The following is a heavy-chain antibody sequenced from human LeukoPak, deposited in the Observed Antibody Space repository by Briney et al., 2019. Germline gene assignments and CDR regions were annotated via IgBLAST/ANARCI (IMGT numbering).Heavy chain of an antibody. Sequence: PSETLSLTCTVSGYSISSGYYWGWIRPPPGKGLEWIGSIYHTGSTYYNPSLKSRVTISVDTSKNQFSLKLSSVTAADTAVYYCARAPIQYHFDYWGRGTLVTVSS. CDR1: GYSISSGYY. V-gene: IGHV4-38-2*02. CDR2: IYHTGST. CDR3: ARAPIQYHFDY. J-gene: IGHJ4*02. D-gene: IGHD4-11*01.